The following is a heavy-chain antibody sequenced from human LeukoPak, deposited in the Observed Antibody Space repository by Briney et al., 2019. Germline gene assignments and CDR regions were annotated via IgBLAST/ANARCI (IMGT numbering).Heavy chain of an antibody. D-gene: IGHD3-22*01. J-gene: IGHJ4*02. CDR1: GFTFSSYA. CDR3: AREARYYYDTPDY. Sequence: AGGSLRLSCAASGFTFSSYAMSWVRQAPGKGLEWVSAISGSGGSTYYADSVKGRFTISRDNAKNSLYLQMNSLRAEDTAVYYCAREARYYYDTPDYWGQGTLVTVSS. CDR2: ISGSGGST. V-gene: IGHV3-23*01.